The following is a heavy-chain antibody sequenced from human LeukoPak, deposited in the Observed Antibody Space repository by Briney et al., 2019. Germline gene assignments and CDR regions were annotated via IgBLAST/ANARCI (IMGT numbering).Heavy chain of an antibody. J-gene: IGHJ6*03. CDR2: IIPMFNSP. V-gene: IGHV1-69*13. CDR1: GGTFSIYA. D-gene: IGHD2-2*01. Sequence: SVKVSCKASGGTFSIYAISWVRQAAGQGHEWMGGIIPMFNSPNYAQKFQGRVTITADRSTSTAYMELSSLRADEPAVYYCARTFLSINYYYYYLDVWGKGTTLTISS. CDR3: ARTFLSINYYYYYLDV.